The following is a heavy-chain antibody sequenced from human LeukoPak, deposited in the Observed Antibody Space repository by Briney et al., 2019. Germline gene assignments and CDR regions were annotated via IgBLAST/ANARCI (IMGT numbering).Heavy chain of an antibody. D-gene: IGHD3-22*01. V-gene: IGHV1-58*01. CDR1: GFTFTSSA. CDR3: AAVLYYYDSSGYYVDY. CDR2: IVVGSGNT. Sequence: SVKVSFKASGFTFTSSAVQWVRQARGQRLEWIGWIVVGSGNTNYAQKFQERVTITRDMSTSTAYMELSSLRSEDTAVYYCAAVLYYYDSSGYYVDYWGQGTLVTVSS. J-gene: IGHJ4*02.